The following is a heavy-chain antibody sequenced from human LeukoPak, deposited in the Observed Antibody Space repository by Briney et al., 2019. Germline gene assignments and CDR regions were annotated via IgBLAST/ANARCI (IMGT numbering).Heavy chain of an antibody. V-gene: IGHV1-2*02. CDR3: ARGDGDYVRFRYFQH. CDR2: INPNSGGT. J-gene: IGHJ1*01. D-gene: IGHD4-17*01. CDR1: GYTFTGYY. Sequence: ASMKVSCKASGYTFTGYYMHWVRQAPGQGLEWMGWINPNSGGTNYAQKFQGRVTMTRGTSISTAYMELSRLRSDDTAVYYCARGDGDYVRFRYFQHWGQGTLVTVSS.